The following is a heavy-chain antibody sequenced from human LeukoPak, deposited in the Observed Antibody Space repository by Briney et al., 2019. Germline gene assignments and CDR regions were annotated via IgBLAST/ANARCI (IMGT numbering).Heavy chain of an antibody. CDR1: GFPFSSYG. Sequence: PGGSLRLSCAASGFPFSSYGLHWVRQAPGKGLEWVAFIRYDVSNKYYADSVKGRFTISRDNSKNTLYLQMNSLRAEDTAVYYCAKGEDTAMGYDAFDIWGQGTMVTVSS. J-gene: IGHJ3*02. V-gene: IGHV3-30*02. CDR2: IRYDVSNK. CDR3: AKGEDTAMGYDAFDI. D-gene: IGHD5-18*01.